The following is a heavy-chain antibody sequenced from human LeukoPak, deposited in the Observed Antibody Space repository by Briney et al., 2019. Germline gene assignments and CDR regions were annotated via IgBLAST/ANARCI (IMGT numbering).Heavy chain of an antibody. Sequence: SETLSLTCTVSGGSISNYYWSWIRQPAGKGLEWIGRIYTSGTTHYNPSLKSRVTMSVDTSKNQFSLKLSSVTAADTAVYYCARLSTVTTSFDYWGQGTLVTVSS. V-gene: IGHV4-4*07. CDR1: GGSISNYY. D-gene: IGHD4-17*01. CDR3: ARLSTVTTSFDY. J-gene: IGHJ4*02. CDR2: IYTSGTT.